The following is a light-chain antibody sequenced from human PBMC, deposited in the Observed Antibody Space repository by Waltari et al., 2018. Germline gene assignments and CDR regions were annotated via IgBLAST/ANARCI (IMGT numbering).Light chain of an antibody. Sequence: EIELTQSPGTLSLSPGDRATLSCRASHSVNSAYLAWYQRKRGQAPRLLIYGTSTRATGISERFSGSGSGTDFILTISRLEPEDFAIYYCHQYHNSPQTFGQGTKVEI. CDR2: GTS. J-gene: IGKJ1*01. CDR1: HSVNSAY. V-gene: IGKV3-20*01. CDR3: HQYHNSPQT.